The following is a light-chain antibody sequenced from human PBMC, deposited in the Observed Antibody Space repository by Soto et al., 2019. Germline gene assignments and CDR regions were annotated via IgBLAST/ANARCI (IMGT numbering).Light chain of an antibody. CDR3: QQYYATPLT. CDR1: QSVLYSANNKNY. J-gene: IGKJ4*01. CDR2: WAS. Sequence: DIVMTQSPDSLAVSLGERATINCKSSQSVLYSANNKNYLAWYQQNPGQPPKLLIYWASTRESGVPDRFSGSGSATDFTLTISSLQAEEVAVYYCQQYYATPLTFGGGTKVEIK. V-gene: IGKV4-1*01.